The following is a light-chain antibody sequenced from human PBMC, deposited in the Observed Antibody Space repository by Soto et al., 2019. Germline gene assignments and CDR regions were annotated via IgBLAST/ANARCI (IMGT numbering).Light chain of an antibody. CDR3: HQHNNWWT. V-gene: IGKV3-11*01. CDR2: ESS. J-gene: IGKJ1*01. Sequence: EIVLTQSPATLSLSPVERATLXCRASQNVANYLDWYQQKPGQAPRLLIYESSNRATGIAARFSGSGSGTEFTLTISSLQSEDFGVYYCHQHNNWWTFGQGTKVDIK. CDR1: QNVANY.